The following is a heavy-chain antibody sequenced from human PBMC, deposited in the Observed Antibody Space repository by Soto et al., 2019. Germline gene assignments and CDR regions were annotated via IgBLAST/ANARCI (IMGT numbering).Heavy chain of an antibody. D-gene: IGHD3-3*01. Sequence: QVQLQESGPGLVKPSETLSLTCAVSGGSVSATNWCCRCRQPPGRRVGWSGEYNLSGTTNYNPSLKRRVTMSTEQSQNELSLPLPAVAAADTAVYYCSGERFGGSSRAAYCGQGTLVTVSS. J-gene: IGHJ4*02. CDR3: SGERFGGSSRAAY. CDR1: GGSVSATNW. V-gene: IGHV4-4*02. CDR2: YNLSGTT.